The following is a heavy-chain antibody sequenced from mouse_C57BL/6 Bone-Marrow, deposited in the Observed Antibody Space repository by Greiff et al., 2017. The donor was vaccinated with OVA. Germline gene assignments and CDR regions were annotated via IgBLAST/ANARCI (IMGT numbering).Heavy chain of an antibody. Sequence: VQLVESGPGLVQPSQSLSITCTVSGFSLTSYGVHWVRQSPGKGLEWLGVIWSGGSTAYNAAFISRLSISKDNSKSQVFFKMTSLQADDTAIYYCARIQGFAYWGQGTLVTVSA. V-gene: IGHV2-2*01. CDR3: ARIQGFAY. CDR2: IWSGGST. J-gene: IGHJ3*01. CDR1: GFSLTSYG.